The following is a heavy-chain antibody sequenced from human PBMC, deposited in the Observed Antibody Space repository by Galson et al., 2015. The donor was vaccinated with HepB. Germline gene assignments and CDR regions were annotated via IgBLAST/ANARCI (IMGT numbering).Heavy chain of an antibody. Sequence: SLRLSCAASGFTFSSYAMHWVRQAPGKGLEWVAVISYDGSNKYYADSVKGRFTISRDNSKNTLYLQMNSLRAEDTAVYYCARDGSYDSSGRPSYWGQGTLVTVSS. J-gene: IGHJ4*02. CDR2: ISYDGSNK. V-gene: IGHV3-30*04. CDR3: ARDGSYDSSGRPSY. D-gene: IGHD3-22*01. CDR1: GFTFSSYA.